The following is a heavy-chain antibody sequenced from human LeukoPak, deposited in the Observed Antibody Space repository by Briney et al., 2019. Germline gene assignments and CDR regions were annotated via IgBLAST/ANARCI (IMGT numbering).Heavy chain of an antibody. J-gene: IGHJ4*02. Sequence: ASVKVSCKVSGYPLTELSIHWVRQAAGKGLEWMGGFDPEDGETIYAQKFRGRVTMTEDTSTDTAYMELSSLRSEDTAVYYCARDQEAAAGTPVDYWGQGTLVTVSS. CDR3: ARDQEAAAGTPVDY. CDR1: GYPLTELS. D-gene: IGHD6-13*01. CDR2: FDPEDGET. V-gene: IGHV1-24*01.